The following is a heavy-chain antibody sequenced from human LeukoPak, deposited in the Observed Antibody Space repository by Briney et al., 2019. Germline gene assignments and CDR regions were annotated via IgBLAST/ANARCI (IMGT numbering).Heavy chain of an antibody. D-gene: IGHD1-26*01. Sequence: KPSDTLSLTRTVSGASISSYYWSWIRHPPGEGLGWSGYIYYSGSTNNDPSLKSRVTISVDTSKNQFSLKLSSVTAANTAVYYCARIGLYSGSYLPDYWGQGTLVTVSS. CDR1: GASISSYY. CDR3: ARIGLYSGSYLPDY. V-gene: IGHV4-59*07. J-gene: IGHJ4*02. CDR2: IYYSGST.